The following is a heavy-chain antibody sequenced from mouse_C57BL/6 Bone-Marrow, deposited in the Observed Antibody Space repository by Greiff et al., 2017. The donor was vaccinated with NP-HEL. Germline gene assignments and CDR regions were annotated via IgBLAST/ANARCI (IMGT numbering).Heavy chain of an antibody. CDR3: ARDRFDY. J-gene: IGHJ2*01. Sequence: EVQVVESGGGLVQPGGSLKLSCAASGFTFSDYYMYWVRQTPEKRLEWVAYISNGGGSTYYPDTVKGRFTISRDNAKNTLYLQMSRLKSEDTAMYYCARDRFDYWGQGTTLTVSS. CDR2: ISNGGGST. V-gene: IGHV5-12*01. CDR1: GFTFSDYY.